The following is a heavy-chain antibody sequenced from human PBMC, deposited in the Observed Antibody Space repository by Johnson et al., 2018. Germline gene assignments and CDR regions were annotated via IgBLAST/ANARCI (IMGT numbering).Heavy chain of an antibody. CDR1: GGSTSLYY. CDR2: IYYSGSA. V-gene: IGHV4-59*01. J-gene: IGHJ6*02. Sequence: QLQESGPGLVKPXETLSLTCIVSGGSTSLYYWNWIRQPPGKGLEWIGHIYYSGSADYNPSLKSRVTLSVDTSKNQFSLSLSSVTAADTAIYFCARGTYGSSWGRMDVWGQGTTVIVSS. CDR3: ARGTYGSSWGRMDV. D-gene: IGHD6-13*01.